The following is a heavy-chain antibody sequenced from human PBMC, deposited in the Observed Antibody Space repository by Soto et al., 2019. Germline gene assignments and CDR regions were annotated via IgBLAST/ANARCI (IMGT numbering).Heavy chain of an antibody. CDR2: IYYSGST. D-gene: IGHD2-2*02. V-gene: IGHV4-30-4*01. Sequence: SETLSLTCTVSGGSISSGDYYWSWIRQPPGKGLEWIGYIYYSGSTYYNPSLKSRVTISVDTSKNQFSLKLSSVTAADTAVCYCARGVVVPAAIPRLLYGMDVWGQGTTVTVSS. CDR1: GGSISSGDYY. J-gene: IGHJ6*02. CDR3: ARGVVVPAAIPRLLYGMDV.